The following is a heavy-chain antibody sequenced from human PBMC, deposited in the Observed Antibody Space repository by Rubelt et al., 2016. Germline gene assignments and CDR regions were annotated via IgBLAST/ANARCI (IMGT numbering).Heavy chain of an antibody. Sequence: QVQLVQSGAEVKKPGASVKVSCKASGYTFTSYAMHWVRQAPGQRLGWMGWLNAGNGNTKYSQKFQGRVPITRDTSASTAYMELSSMRSEDTAVYYCAGMRGPYSSSGGEFDPWGQGTLVTVSS. CDR3: AGMRGPYSSSGGEFDP. CDR2: LNAGNGNT. J-gene: IGHJ5*02. D-gene: IGHD6-13*01. V-gene: IGHV1-3*01. CDR1: GYTFTSYA.